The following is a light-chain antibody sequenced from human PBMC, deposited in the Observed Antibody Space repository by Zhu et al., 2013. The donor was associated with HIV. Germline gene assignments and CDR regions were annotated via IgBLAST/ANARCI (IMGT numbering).Light chain of an antibody. Sequence: DIVLTQSPGTLSVSPGDRVTLSCRASQSVNSDFLAWYQQRTGQPPRLLIYAASSRAAGIPPRFSGSGSGTDFTLTISGLEPEDFAVYYCQQYGTSPLTFGG. CDR3: QQYGTSPLT. CDR1: QSVNSDF. CDR2: AAS. V-gene: IGKV3-20*01. J-gene: IGKJ4*01.